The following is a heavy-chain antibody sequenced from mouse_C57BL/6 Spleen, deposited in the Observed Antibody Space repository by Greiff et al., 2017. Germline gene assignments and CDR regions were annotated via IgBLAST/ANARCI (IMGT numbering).Heavy chain of an antibody. CDR2: INPSTGGT. CDR3: ANYCGSWFAY. J-gene: IGHJ3*01. Sequence: EVQLQQSGPELVKPGASVKISCKASGYSFTGYYMNWVKQSPEKSLEWIGEINPSTGGTTYNQKFKAKATLTVDKSSSTAYMQLKSLTSEDSSVYYCANYCGSWFAYWGQGTLVTVSA. CDR1: GYSFTGYY. V-gene: IGHV1-42*01. D-gene: IGHD2-1*01.